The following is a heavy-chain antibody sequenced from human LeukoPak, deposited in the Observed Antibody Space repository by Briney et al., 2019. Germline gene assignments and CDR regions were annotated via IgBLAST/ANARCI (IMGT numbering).Heavy chain of an antibody. CDR3: AKDSSGWYGTAFDT. CDR2: INHSGST. J-gene: IGHJ3*02. V-gene: IGHV4-34*01. D-gene: IGHD6-19*01. CDR1: GGSFSGYY. Sequence: PSETLSLTCAVYGGSFSGYYWSWIRQPPGKGLEWIGEINHSGSTNYNPSLKSRVTISVDTSKNQFSLKLSSVTAADTAVYYCAKDSSGWYGTAFDTWGQGTMVTVSS.